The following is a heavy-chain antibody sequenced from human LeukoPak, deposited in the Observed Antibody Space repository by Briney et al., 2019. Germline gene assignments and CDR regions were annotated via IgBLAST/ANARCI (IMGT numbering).Heavy chain of an antibody. D-gene: IGHD3-3*01. V-gene: IGHV1-69*05. CDR3: ARDLPSDNFWSGYPTPPGV. J-gene: IGHJ4*02. CDR1: GGTFSSYA. CDR2: IIPIFGTA. Sequence: ALVKVSCKASGGTFSSYAISWVRQAPGQGLEWMGGIIPIFGTANYAQKFQGRVTITTDESTSTAYMELSSLRSEDTAVYYCARDLPSDNFWSGYPTPPGVWGQGTLVTVSS.